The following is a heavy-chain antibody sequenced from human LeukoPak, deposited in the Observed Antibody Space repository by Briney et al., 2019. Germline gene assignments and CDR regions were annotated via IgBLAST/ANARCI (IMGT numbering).Heavy chain of an antibody. Sequence: GSSVKDSCKASGGTFSSYAISWVRQAPGQGLEWMGGIIPIFGTANYAQKFQGRVTITADKSTSTAYMELSSLRSEDAAVYYCARAVLRYFDWLLAYNWFDPWGQGTLVTVSS. J-gene: IGHJ5*02. CDR3: ARAVLRYFDWLLAYNWFDP. D-gene: IGHD3-9*01. CDR1: GGTFSSYA. CDR2: IIPIFGTA. V-gene: IGHV1-69*06.